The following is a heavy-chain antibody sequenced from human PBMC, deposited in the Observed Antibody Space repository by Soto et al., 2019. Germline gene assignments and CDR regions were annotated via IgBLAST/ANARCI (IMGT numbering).Heavy chain of an antibody. CDR1: GGTFSSYA. Sequence: SVKVSCKASGGTFSSYAISWARQAPGQGLEWMGGIIPIFGTANYAQKFQGRVTITADESTSTAYMELSSLRSEDTAVYYCARDDCSSTSCYFGFYYYYGMDVWGQGTTVTVSS. D-gene: IGHD2-2*01. CDR2: IIPIFGTA. V-gene: IGHV1-69*13. J-gene: IGHJ6*02. CDR3: ARDDCSSTSCYFGFYYYYGMDV.